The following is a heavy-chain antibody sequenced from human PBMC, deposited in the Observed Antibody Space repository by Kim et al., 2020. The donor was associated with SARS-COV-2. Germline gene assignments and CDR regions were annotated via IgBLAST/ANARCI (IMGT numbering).Heavy chain of an antibody. CDR1: GASISTYY. CDR2: IHDSGRT. CDR3: ARGGASSKPFPY. Sequence: SETLSLTCTVSGASISTYYWSWIRQPPGKGLEWIGYIHDSGRTLYNPSLKSRVTISLDTTKNQFSLSLNSVTAADTAVYYCARGGASSKPFPYWGQETLVTVSS. J-gene: IGHJ4*02. D-gene: IGHD1-26*01. V-gene: IGHV4-59*01.